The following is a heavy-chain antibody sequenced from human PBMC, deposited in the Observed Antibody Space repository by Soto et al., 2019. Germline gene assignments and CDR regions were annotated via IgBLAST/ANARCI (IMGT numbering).Heavy chain of an antibody. J-gene: IGHJ6*02. V-gene: IGHV6-1*01. CDR1: GDSVSSNSAA. CDR2: TYYRSKWYN. CDR3: ARDNDIVVVPAAIGYGMDV. D-gene: IGHD2-2*01. Sequence: SQTLSLTCAISGDSVSSNSAAWNWIRQSPSRGLEWLGRTYYRSKWYNDYAVSVKSRITINPDTSKNQFSLQLNSVTPEDTAVCYCARDNDIVVVPAAIGYGMDVWGQGTTGTVSS.